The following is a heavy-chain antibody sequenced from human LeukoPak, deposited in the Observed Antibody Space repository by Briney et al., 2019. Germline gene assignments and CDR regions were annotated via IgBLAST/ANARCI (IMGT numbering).Heavy chain of an antibody. CDR1: GYTFTSYD. CDR3: AMSNYGDYSFDY. D-gene: IGHD4-17*01. CDR2: MNPNSGNT. J-gene: IGHJ4*02. V-gene: IGHV1-8*01. Sequence: ASVKVSCKASGYTFTSYDINWVRQATGQGLEWMGWMNPNSGNTGYAQKFQGRVTMTRNTPISTAYMELSSLRSEDTAVYYCAMSNYGDYSFDYWGQGTLVTVSS.